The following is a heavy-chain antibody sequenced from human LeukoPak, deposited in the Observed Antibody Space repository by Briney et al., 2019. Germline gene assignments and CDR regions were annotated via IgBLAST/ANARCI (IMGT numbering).Heavy chain of an antibody. CDR1: GVTLSNYA. CDR2: ISSSGSGGNT. V-gene: IGHV3-23*01. CDR3: AKDRTVGASYWYFDL. Sequence: GGSLRLSCVASGVTLSNYAMSWARQAPGKGVEWVSGISSSGSGGNTYYADCVKGRFTISRDSSRNPLFLHMNTLRAEDTAIYYCAKDRTVGASYWYFDLWGRGTLVTVSS. J-gene: IGHJ2*01. D-gene: IGHD1-26*01.